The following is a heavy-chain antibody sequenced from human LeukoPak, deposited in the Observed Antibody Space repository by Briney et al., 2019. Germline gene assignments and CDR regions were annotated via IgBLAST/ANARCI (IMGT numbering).Heavy chain of an antibody. J-gene: IGHJ4*02. Sequence: GGSLRLSCAASGFTFSSYGMHWVRQAPGKGLEWVAVISYDGSNKYYADSVKGRFTISRDNSKNTLYLQMNSLRAEDTAVYYCAKQDCGGDCYNNYYFDYWGQGTLVTVSS. CDR2: ISYDGSNK. CDR1: GFTFSSYG. V-gene: IGHV3-30*18. CDR3: AKQDCGGDCYNNYYFDY. D-gene: IGHD2-21*02.